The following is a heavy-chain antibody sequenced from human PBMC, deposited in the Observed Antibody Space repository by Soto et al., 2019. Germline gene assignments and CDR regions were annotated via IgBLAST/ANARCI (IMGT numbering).Heavy chain of an antibody. V-gene: IGHV1-69*13. Sequence: ASVKVSCKASGGTFSSYAISWVRHAPGQGLEWMGGIIPIFGTANYAQKFQGRVTITADESTSTAYMELSSLRSEDTAVYYCAREGDPYCSGGSCPIDYWGQGTLVTVSS. J-gene: IGHJ4*02. D-gene: IGHD2-15*01. CDR2: IIPIFGTA. CDR3: AREGDPYCSGGSCPIDY. CDR1: GGTFSSYA.